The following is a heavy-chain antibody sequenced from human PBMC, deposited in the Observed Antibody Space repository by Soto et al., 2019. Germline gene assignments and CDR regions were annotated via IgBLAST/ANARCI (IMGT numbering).Heavy chain of an antibody. Sequence: QLKLRKPGPGLVKPSQTLWLTCFFSGASIAGGPYYWSWLRQPPGKGLEWIGYIPSRGRPFYHPSLASRSTISSDTSKNQLSLQLTSVTAADTAVYYCARDQYSGYDFALWGQGTLVTVSS. CDR2: IPSRGRP. V-gene: IGHV4-30-4*01. J-gene: IGHJ5*02. CDR3: ARDQYSGYDFAL. D-gene: IGHD5-12*01. CDR1: GASIAGGPYY.